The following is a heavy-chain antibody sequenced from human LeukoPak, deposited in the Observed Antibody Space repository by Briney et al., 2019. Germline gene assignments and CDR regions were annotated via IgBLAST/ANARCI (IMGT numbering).Heavy chain of an antibody. CDR1: GFTFSSYS. CDR3: ASFYDILTGYQNYYYGMDV. Sequence: PGGSLRLSCAASGFTFSSYSMNWVRQAPGKGLEWVSSISSSSSYIYYADSVKGRFTISRDNAKNSLYLQMSSLRAEDTAVYYCASFYDILTGYQNYYYGMDVWGKGTTVTVSS. D-gene: IGHD3-9*01. V-gene: IGHV3-21*01. CDR2: ISSSSSYI. J-gene: IGHJ6*04.